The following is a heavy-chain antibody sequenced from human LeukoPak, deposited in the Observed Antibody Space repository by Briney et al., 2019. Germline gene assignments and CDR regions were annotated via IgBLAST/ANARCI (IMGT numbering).Heavy chain of an antibody. CDR3: ARDSGELYFDY. J-gene: IGHJ4*02. V-gene: IGHV3-21*01. CDR1: VFTFSSYS. Sequence: GGSLRLSCAASVFTFSSYSMNWVRQTPGKRLEWVSSISSSSSYIYYADSVKGRFTISRDNAKNSLYLQMNSLRAEDTAVYYCARDSGELYFDYWGQGTLVTVSS. D-gene: IGHD1-26*01. CDR2: ISSSSSYI.